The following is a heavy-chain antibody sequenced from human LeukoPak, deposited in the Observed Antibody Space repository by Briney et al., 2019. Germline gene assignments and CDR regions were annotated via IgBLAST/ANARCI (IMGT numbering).Heavy chain of an antibody. D-gene: IGHD2-8*02. Sequence: GASVKVSCKASGYTFTGYYIQWVRQAPGQGLEWMGWINPNSGGTSYAQKFQGRVTMTRDTSITTANMELSSLRFDDTAVYYCARVFYCSGGICYLNYWGQGTLVTVSS. CDR1: GYTFTGYY. V-gene: IGHV1-2*02. CDR2: INPNSGGT. J-gene: IGHJ4*02. CDR3: ARVFYCSGGICYLNY.